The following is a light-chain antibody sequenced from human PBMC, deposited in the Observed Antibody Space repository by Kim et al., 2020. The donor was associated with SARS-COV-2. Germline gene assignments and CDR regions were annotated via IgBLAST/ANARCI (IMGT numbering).Light chain of an antibody. CDR2: GTS. CDR1: QSVSNNY. CDR3: QQYGSSPT. V-gene: IGKV3-20*01. J-gene: IGKJ1*01. Sequence: LAPGDRATLSCRASQSVSNNYLAWYQKRHGRATPVRIYGTSNRATGIPDRFSGSGSGTDFTLTISSLDPEDFGVYYCQQYGSSPTFGQGTKVDIK.